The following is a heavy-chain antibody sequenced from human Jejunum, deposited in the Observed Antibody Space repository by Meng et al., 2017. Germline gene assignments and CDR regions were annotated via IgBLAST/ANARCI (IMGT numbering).Heavy chain of an antibody. D-gene: IGHD5-18*01. CDR3: ARGGYYSFDY. CDR1: GGSISSVYW. Sequence: QGPLQESGPGLVKPSETLSLPCAVSGGSISSVYWWTWVRQSPGKGLEWIGEIYHSGSTNYNPSLKSRVTISVDKSKNQFSLKLTSVTAADTAVYYCARGGYYSFDYWGQGTLVTVSS. V-gene: IGHV4-4*02. J-gene: IGHJ4*02. CDR2: IYHSGST.